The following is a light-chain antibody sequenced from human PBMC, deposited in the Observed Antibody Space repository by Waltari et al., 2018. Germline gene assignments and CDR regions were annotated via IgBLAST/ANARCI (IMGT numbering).Light chain of an antibody. CDR3: CSYADGNTYL. CDR2: DVT. J-gene: IGLJ1*01. Sequence: QSALTQPRSVSGSPGQSVTISCTGTNSDVGGYLYVSWYQRRPGPAPKVLIYDVTYRASGVPNRFSGSKSGNTASLTISGLRPDDEADYFCCSYADGNTYLFGSGTYVTVL. V-gene: IGLV2-11*01. CDR1: NSDVGGYLY.